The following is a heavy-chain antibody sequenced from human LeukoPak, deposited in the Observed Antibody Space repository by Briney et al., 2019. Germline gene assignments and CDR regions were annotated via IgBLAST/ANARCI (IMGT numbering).Heavy chain of an antibody. CDR3: ARSRDGYNIDQ. V-gene: IGHV4-39*01. D-gene: IGHD5-24*01. J-gene: IGHJ4*02. CDR1: GGSISSSSYY. CDR2: IYYSGRH. Sequence: SETLSLTCTVSGGSISSSSYYWGWIRQPPGKGLEWIGSIYYSGRHYYNPSLKSRLTISVDTSKNQFSLELSSVTAADTAVYYCARSRDGYNIDQWGQGTLVTVSS.